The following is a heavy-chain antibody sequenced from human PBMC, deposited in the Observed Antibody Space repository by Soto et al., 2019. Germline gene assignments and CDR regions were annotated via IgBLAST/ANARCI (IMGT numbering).Heavy chain of an antibody. CDR1: VYTFTSYG. CDR2: ISAYNGNT. J-gene: IGHJ4*02. CDR3: AREDTAMLDDY. V-gene: IGHV1-18*01. Sequence: QVQLVQSGAEVKKPGASVKVSCKASVYTFTSYGISWVRQAPGQGLEWMGWISAYNGNTNYAQKLQGRVTMTTNPATSTAYMALRSLRSDDKAVYYCAREDTAMLDDYWGQGTLVTVSS. D-gene: IGHD5-18*01.